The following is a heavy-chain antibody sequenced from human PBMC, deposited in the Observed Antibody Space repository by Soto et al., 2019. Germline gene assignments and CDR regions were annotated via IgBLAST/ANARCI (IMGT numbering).Heavy chain of an antibody. CDR3: VHHGGVPYYHDF. Sequence: SETPSLSCAVSGGSLSSSSWGSCVRQPPGKTLEWLGEIFYSGSTKYNPSLNSRVTISADQSKNDFSLRLSSVTAADTAVYYCVHHGGVPYYHDFWGQGMLVTVSS. J-gene: IGHJ4*02. CDR1: GGSLSSSSW. V-gene: IGHV4-4*02. CDR2: IFYSGST. D-gene: IGHD2-8*01.